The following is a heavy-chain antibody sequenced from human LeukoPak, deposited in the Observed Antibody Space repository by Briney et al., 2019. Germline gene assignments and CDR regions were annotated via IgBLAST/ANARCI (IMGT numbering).Heavy chain of an antibody. Sequence: GGSLRLSCAASGFTVSSNYMXWVRQAPGKGLEWVSVIYSGGSTYYADSVKGRFTISRGNSKNTLYLQMNSLRAEDTAVYYCASGSGSYRTPYYYMDVWGTGTTVTVSS. V-gene: IGHV3-53*01. CDR3: ASGSGSYRTPYYYMDV. CDR2: IYSGGST. CDR1: GFTVSSNY. D-gene: IGHD3-10*01. J-gene: IGHJ6*03.